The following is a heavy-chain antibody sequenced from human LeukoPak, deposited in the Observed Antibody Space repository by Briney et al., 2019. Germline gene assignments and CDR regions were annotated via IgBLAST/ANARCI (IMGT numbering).Heavy chain of an antibody. Sequence: GGSLRLSCAASGFTFSSYAMHWVRQAPGKGLEWVAVISYDGSNKYYADSVKGRFTISRDNSKNTLYLQMNSLRAEDTAVYYCARESIQLWLNWGQGTLVIVSS. D-gene: IGHD5-18*01. CDR3: ARESIQLWLN. CDR2: ISYDGSNK. V-gene: IGHV3-30*04. CDR1: GFTFSSYA. J-gene: IGHJ4*02.